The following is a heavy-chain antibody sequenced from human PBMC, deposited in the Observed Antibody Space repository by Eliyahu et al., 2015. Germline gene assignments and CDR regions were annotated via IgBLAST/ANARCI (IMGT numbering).Heavy chain of an antibody. Sequence: QVQLVESGGGVVQPGXSLRLSCAASXFTLVAMGMHWVRQAXGKGLGWVAVISYDGSNKYYADSVKGRFTISRDNSKNTLYLQMNSLRAEDTAVYYCAKPLTTVTTCWDYWGQGTLVTVSS. J-gene: IGHJ4*02. CDR2: ISYDGSNK. CDR3: AKPLTTVTTCWDY. D-gene: IGHD4-17*01. CDR1: XFTLVAMG. V-gene: IGHV3-30*18.